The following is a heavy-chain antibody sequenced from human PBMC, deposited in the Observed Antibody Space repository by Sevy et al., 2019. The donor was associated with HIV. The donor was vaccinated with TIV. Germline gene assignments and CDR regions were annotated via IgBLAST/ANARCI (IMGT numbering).Heavy chain of an antibody. J-gene: IGHJ4*02. CDR3: ASERGGYERLYYFDY. CDR2: MSNTGSTI. CDR1: GFSFSIYS. Sequence: GGSLRLSCAASGFSFSIYSMSWVRQAPGRGLEWVSYMSNTGSTIHYADSVTGRFTISRANAKNSLYLQMNSLRAEDTAVYYCASERGGYERLYYFDYWGQGTLVTVSS. V-gene: IGHV3-48*01. D-gene: IGHD5-12*01.